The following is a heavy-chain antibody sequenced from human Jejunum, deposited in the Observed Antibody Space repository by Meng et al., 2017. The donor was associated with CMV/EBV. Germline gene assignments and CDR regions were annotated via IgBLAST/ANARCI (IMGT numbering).Heavy chain of an antibody. CDR2: IFHSGAT. CDR3: GDPPAGY. CDR1: RGSLIRTDW. J-gene: IGHJ4*02. V-gene: IGHV4/OR15-8*02. Sequence: TLSLPSVFSRGSLIRTDWWNWVRQPPGGGLEWIGEIFHSGATNYNPSLKSRVTISIDNSKNQFSLKLTSMTAADTAVYFCGDPPAGYWGQGILVTVSS.